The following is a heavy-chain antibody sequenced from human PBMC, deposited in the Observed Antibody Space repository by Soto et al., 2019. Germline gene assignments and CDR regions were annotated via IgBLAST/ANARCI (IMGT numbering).Heavy chain of an antibody. CDR2: ITRNSDI. J-gene: IGHJ6*02. Sequence: WGSLLLSCAASVFTFSSYSIHWVRQAPGRGLEWVSAITRNSDIYYADSVKGRFTISRDNAKNSVSLQMDSLRAEDTAVYYCARGETAWHLAYGLDAWGQGTTVTVSS. CDR3: ARGETAWHLAYGLDA. D-gene: IGHD2-21*02. CDR1: VFTFSSYS. V-gene: IGHV3-21*01.